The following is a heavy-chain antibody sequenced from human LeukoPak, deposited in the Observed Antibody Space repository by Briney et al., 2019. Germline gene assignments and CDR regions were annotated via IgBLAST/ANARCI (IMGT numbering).Heavy chain of an antibody. J-gene: IGHJ4*02. CDR2: ISAYNGNT. V-gene: IGHV1-18*01. Sequence: ASVKVSCKACVYTFTSYSISWVRQAPGQGLEWMGWISAYNGNTNYAQKLQGRVTMTTDTSTSTAYMELRSLRSDDTAVYYCTRIDDYGDYFYSWGQGTLVTVSS. CDR1: VYTFTSYS. D-gene: IGHD4-17*01. CDR3: TRIDDYGDYFYS.